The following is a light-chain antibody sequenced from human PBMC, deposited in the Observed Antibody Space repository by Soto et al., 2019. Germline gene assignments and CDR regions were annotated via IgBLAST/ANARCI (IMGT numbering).Light chain of an antibody. Sequence: PGERVTLSCRASQGVSRSYLTWYQQKPGQAPRLLIYGASTRATGIPARFSGSGSGTDFTLTISSLQPEDFAVYYCQQDYNLPRTFGQGTKVEIK. CDR3: QQDYNLPRT. V-gene: IGKV3D-7*01. J-gene: IGKJ1*01. CDR1: QGVSRSY. CDR2: GAS.